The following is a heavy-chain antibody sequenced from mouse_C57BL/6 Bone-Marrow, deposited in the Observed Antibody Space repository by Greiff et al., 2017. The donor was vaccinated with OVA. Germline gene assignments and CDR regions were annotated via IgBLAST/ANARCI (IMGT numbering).Heavy chain of an antibody. CDR2: INPNNGGT. D-gene: IGHD2-3*01. CDR3: ARWLLLYFDV. J-gene: IGHJ1*03. Sequence: EVQLQQSGPELVKPGASVKISCKASGYTFTDYYMNWVKQSHGKSLEWIGDINPNNGGTSYNQKFKGKATLTVDKSSSTAYMELRSLTSEDSAVYYCARWLLLYFDVWGTGTTITVSS. V-gene: IGHV1-26*01. CDR1: GYTFTDYY.